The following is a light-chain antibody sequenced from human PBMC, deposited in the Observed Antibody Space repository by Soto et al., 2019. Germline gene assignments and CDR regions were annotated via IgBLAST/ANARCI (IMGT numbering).Light chain of an antibody. CDR3: QKYNSAPLT. CDR1: QAIGGY. J-gene: IGKJ4*01. CDR2: AAS. Sequence: DIQVTQSPSSLSASLGDRVTITCRANQAIGGYLAWFQQQPGKVPKLLIYAASTLQSGVPSRFSGSGSGTDFTLTISSLQPEDIATYYCQKYNSAPLTFGGGTQLEI. V-gene: IGKV1-27*01.